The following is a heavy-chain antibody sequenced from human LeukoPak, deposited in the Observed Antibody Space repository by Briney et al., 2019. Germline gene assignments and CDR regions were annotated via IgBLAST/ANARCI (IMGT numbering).Heavy chain of an antibody. CDR1: GYTFTDYY. J-gene: IGHJ4*02. CDR2: IHPNSGGT. Sequence: ASVKVSCKASGYTFTDYYMHWVRQAPGQGLEWMGWIHPNSGGTNYAQNFQGRVTMTRDTSISTAYMELSRLRSDDTAMYYCARVIAAASTRLDYWGQGTLVTVSP. CDR3: ARVIAAASTRLDY. D-gene: IGHD6-13*01. V-gene: IGHV1-2*02.